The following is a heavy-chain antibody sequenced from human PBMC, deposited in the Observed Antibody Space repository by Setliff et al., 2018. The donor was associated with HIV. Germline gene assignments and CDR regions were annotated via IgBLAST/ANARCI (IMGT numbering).Heavy chain of an antibody. J-gene: IGHJ5*02. V-gene: IGHV1-8*01. CDR3: ARAKATRQARPTNCFDP. Sequence: ASVKVSCKASGYTFISYDINWVRQATGQGLEWMGWMMPSSGNTGYAQKFQGRLTMTRNTSISTAYMELSSLRFEDTAVYYCARAKATRQARPTNCFDPWGQGTLVTVSS. CDR1: GYTFISYD. D-gene: IGHD1-1*01. CDR2: MMPSSGNT.